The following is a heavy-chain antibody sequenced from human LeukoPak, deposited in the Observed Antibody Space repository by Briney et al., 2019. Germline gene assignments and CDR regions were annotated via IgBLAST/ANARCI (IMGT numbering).Heavy chain of an antibody. CDR2: IKSKTGGGTT. Sequence: GGSLRLSCAASGFTFSNAWMSWVRQAPGKGLEWVGRIKSKTGGGTTDYAAPVKGRFTISRDDSKNTLYLLMNSLKTEDTAVYYCTTEHPLFDPWGQGTLVTVSS. V-gene: IGHV3-15*01. CDR1: GFTFSNAW. J-gene: IGHJ5*02. CDR3: TTEHPLFDP.